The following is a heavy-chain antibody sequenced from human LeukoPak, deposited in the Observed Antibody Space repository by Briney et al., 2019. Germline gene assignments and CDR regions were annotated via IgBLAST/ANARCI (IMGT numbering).Heavy chain of an antibody. CDR3: AKYYVAVAGTWNAFDI. CDR2: IDGRGDNT. Sequence: PGGSLRLSCAASGFTFSSSPMSWVRQAPGKGLEWVSGIDGRGDNTIYTDSVKGRFTVSRDNSKNTVYLQMNSLRAEDTAMYYCAKYYVAVAGTWNAFDIWGQGTVVTVSS. CDR1: GFTFSSSP. D-gene: IGHD6-19*01. J-gene: IGHJ3*02. V-gene: IGHV3-23*01.